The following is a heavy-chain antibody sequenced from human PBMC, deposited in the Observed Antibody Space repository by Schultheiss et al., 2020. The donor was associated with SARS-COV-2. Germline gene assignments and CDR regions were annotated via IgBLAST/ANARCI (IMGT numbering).Heavy chain of an antibody. J-gene: IGHJ6*02. V-gene: IGHV1-24*01. CDR1: GYTLTELS. D-gene: IGHD3-9*01. CDR2: FDPEDGET. CDR3: ASPLTSYYYYGMDV. Sequence: ASVKVSCKVSGYTLTELSMHWVRQAPGKGLEWMGGFDPEDGETIYAQKFQGRVTMTEDTSTDTAYMELSSLRSEDTAVYYCASPLTSYYYYGMDVWGQGTTVTVSS.